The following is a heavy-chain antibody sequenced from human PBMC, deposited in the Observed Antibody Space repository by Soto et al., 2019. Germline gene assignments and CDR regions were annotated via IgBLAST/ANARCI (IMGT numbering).Heavy chain of an antibody. CDR3: ARGGGYGSFDY. CDR2: ISHLEST. V-gene: IGHV4-30-2*06. D-gene: IGHD5-12*01. J-gene: IGHJ4*02. Sequence: KPSETLSLTCTVSGASISYGGFSWSWIRQSPGKGLEWIGYISHLESTYFHPSFKSRLTMSIDRTRNQFSLKLSSVTAADMAVYYCARGGGYGSFDYWGQGVLVTVSS. CDR1: GASISYGGFS.